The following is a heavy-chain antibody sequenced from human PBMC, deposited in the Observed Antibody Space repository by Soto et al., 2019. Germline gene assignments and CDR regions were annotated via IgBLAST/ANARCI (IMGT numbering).Heavy chain of an antibody. D-gene: IGHD3-16*01. V-gene: IGHV4-31*03. CDR1: GGSISSGGYY. Sequence: SETLSLTCTVSGGSISSGGYYWSWIRQHPGKGLEWIGYIYYSGSTYYNPSLKSRVTISVDTSKNQFSLKLSSVTAADTAVYYCARVAELGVYYGMDVWGQGTTVTVSS. CDR2: IYYSGST. CDR3: ARVAELGVYYGMDV. J-gene: IGHJ6*02.